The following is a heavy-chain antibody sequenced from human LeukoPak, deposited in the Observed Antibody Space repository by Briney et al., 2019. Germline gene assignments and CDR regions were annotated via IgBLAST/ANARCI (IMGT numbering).Heavy chain of an antibody. CDR2: ISGSGGST. CDR3: AKGPDSSGLSWFDP. Sequence: QSGGSLRLSGAASGFTFSSYAMSWVRQAPGKGLEWVSAISGSGGSTYYEYSVKGRFTSARDNTKNTLYLQMNRLRAEDTAVYYCAKGPDSSGLSWFDPWGQGTLVTVS. V-gene: IGHV3-23*01. J-gene: IGHJ5*02. CDR1: GFTFSSYA. D-gene: IGHD6-19*01.